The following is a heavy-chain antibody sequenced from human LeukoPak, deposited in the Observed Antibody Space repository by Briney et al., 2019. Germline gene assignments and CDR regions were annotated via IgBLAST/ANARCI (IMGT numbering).Heavy chain of an antibody. CDR1: GGTFSSYA. J-gene: IGHJ6*03. Sequence: ASVKVSCQASGGTFSSYAISWVRQAPGQGLEWMGGIIPIFGTANYAQKFQGRVTITTDESTSTAYMELSSLRSEDTAVYYCARGSIAARSYYYYMDVWGKGTTVTVSS. V-gene: IGHV1-69*05. D-gene: IGHD6-6*01. CDR3: ARGSIAARSYYYYMDV. CDR2: IIPIFGTA.